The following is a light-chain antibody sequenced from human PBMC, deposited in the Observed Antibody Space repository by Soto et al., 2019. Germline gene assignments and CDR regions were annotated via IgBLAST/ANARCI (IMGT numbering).Light chain of an antibody. V-gene: IGLV2-14*01. CDR1: SSDVGGYNY. Sequence: QSALTQPASVSGSPGQSITISCTGTSSDVGGYNYVSWYQQHPDKAPKLMIYEVSNRPSGVSNRFSGSKSGNTASLTISGLQAEDEADYHCSSYTSSGALVFGTGTKVTVL. CDR2: EVS. J-gene: IGLJ1*01. CDR3: SSYTSSGALV.